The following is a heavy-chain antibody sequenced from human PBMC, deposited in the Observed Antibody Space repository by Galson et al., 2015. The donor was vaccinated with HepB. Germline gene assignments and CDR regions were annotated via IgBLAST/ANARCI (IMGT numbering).Heavy chain of an antibody. CDR1: WDSVSSNSSS. Sequence: CAIFWDSVSSNSSSWNWIRRSPSTGREWLGRTSYRSKWSNDSALSVKSRITINPDTSKNQFSLQLSPVTPEATAVYYCARGGYSYLTSFNYWGQGTLVTVSS. CDR3: ARGGYSYLTSFNY. D-gene: IGHD5-18*01. CDR2: TSYRSKWSN. V-gene: IGHV6-1*01. J-gene: IGHJ4*02.